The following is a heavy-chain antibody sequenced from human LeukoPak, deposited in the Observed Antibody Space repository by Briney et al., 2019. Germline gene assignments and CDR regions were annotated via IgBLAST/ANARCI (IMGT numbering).Heavy chain of an antibody. V-gene: IGHV1-8*01. J-gene: IGHJ5*02. CDR2: MNPNSGNT. CDR1: GYTFTSYD. D-gene: IGHD6-13*01. Sequence: ASVKVSCKASGYTFTSYDINWVRQATGQGLEWMGWMNPNSGNTGYAQKFQGRVTMTMNTSISTAYMELSSLRSEDTAVYYCARAYSSSWYDWFDPWGQGTLVTVSS. CDR3: ARAYSSSWYDWFDP.